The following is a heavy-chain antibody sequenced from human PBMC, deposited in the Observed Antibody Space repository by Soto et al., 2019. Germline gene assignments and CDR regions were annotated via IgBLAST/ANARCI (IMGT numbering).Heavy chain of an antibody. D-gene: IGHD3-22*01. CDR2: IIPIFGTT. CDR1: GGTFSSYA. J-gene: IGHJ4*02. CDR3: AREMHYYDSSGYYAIDY. Sequence: SVKVSCKASGGTFSSYAISWVRQAPGQGLEWMGGIIPIFGTTNYAQKFQDRVTITADESTSTAYMELSSLRSVDTAVYYCAREMHYYDSSGYYAIDYWGQGTLVTVSS. V-gene: IGHV1-69*13.